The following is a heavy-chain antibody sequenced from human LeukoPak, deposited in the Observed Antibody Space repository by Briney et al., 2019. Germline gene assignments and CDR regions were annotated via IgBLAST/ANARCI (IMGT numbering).Heavy chain of an antibody. Sequence: PGGSLRLSCAASGFTLSSYAMSWVRQAPGKGLEWVSAISGSGGSTYYADSVKGRFTISRDNSKNTLYLQMNSLRAEDTAVYYCAKDPSIVVVTAIQHWGQGTLVTVSS. V-gene: IGHV3-23*01. CDR1: GFTLSSYA. D-gene: IGHD2-21*02. CDR2: ISGSGGST. J-gene: IGHJ1*01. CDR3: AKDPSIVVVTAIQH.